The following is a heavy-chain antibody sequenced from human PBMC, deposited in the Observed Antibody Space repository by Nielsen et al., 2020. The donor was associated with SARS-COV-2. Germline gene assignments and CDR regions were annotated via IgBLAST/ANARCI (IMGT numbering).Heavy chain of an antibody. CDR1: GFTFDDYA. J-gene: IGHJ4*02. Sequence: SLKISCAASGFTFDDYAMHWVRQAPGKGLEWVSGISWNSGSIGYADSVKGRFTISRDNAKNSLYLQMNSLRAEDTAVYYCARSYSGSYFSYFDYWGQGTLVTVSS. V-gene: IGHV3-9*01. CDR2: ISWNSGSI. D-gene: IGHD1-26*01. CDR3: ARSYSGSYFSYFDY.